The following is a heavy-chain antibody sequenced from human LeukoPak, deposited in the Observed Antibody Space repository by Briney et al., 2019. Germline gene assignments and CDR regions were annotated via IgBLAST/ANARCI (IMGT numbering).Heavy chain of an antibody. V-gene: IGHV3-7*04. D-gene: IGHD6-19*01. Sequence: GGSLRLSCAASGFTFSSYAMSWVRQAPGKGLEWVANIKQDGSKQYYVDSVKSRFTISRDNAKNSLYLQMNSLRAEDTAVYYCTRGGGWFPDYWGQGTLATVS. CDR1: GFTFSSYA. CDR3: TRGGGWFPDY. J-gene: IGHJ4*02. CDR2: IKQDGSKQ.